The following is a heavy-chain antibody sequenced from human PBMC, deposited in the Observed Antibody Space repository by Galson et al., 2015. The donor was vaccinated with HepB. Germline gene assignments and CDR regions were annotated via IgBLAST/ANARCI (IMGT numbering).Heavy chain of an antibody. CDR1: GFVFGDYW. CDR2: IRQDGAEK. D-gene: IGHD1-1*01. Sequence: SLRLSCAASGFVFGDYWMSWVHQAPGKGLEWVANIRQDGAEKFHVDSVKGRFTISRDNARNLQFLQMNSLTVEDTALYYCARGATDYDAFDIWGQGTTVTVSS. J-gene: IGHJ3*02. V-gene: IGHV3-7*03. CDR3: ARGATDYDAFDI.